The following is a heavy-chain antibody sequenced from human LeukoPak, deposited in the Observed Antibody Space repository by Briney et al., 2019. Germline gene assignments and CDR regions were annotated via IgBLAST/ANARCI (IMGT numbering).Heavy chain of an antibody. CDR2: INHSGST. CDR1: GGSFSGYY. Sequence: KPSETLSLTCAVYGGSFSGYYWSWIRQPPGKGLGWIGEINHSGSTNYNPSLKSRVTISVDTSKNQFSLKLSSVTAADTAVYYCAIRKGGFVVVPAAFDYWGQGTLVTVSS. J-gene: IGHJ4*02. V-gene: IGHV4-34*01. D-gene: IGHD2-2*01. CDR3: AIRKGGFVVVPAAFDY.